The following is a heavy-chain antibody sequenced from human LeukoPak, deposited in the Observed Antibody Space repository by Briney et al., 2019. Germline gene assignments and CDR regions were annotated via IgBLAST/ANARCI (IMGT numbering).Heavy chain of an antibody. Sequence: ASVKVSCKVSGYTLTELSMHWVRQAPRKGLEWMGGLDPEDGETIYAQKFQGRVTMTEDTSTDTAYMELSSLRSEDTAVYYCATFRVGTGGYYMDVWGKGTTVTVSS. D-gene: IGHD1-14*01. V-gene: IGHV1-24*01. J-gene: IGHJ6*03. CDR3: ATFRVGTGGYYMDV. CDR2: LDPEDGET. CDR1: GYTLTELS.